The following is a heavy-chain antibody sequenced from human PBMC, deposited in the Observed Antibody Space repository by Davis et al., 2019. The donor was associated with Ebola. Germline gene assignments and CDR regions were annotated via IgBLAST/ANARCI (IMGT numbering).Heavy chain of an antibody. Sequence: PSETLSLTCIVSGGSISSGAYYWSWIRQHPGKGLEWTGYIYYSGSTYYNPSLKSRVTISVDTSKNQFSLKLSSVTAADTAVYYCARSVVVVPAAINACDIWGQGRMVTVSS. V-gene: IGHV4-31*03. CDR1: GGSISSGAYY. CDR2: IYYSGST. D-gene: IGHD2-2*01. J-gene: IGHJ3*02. CDR3: ARSVVVVPAAINACDI.